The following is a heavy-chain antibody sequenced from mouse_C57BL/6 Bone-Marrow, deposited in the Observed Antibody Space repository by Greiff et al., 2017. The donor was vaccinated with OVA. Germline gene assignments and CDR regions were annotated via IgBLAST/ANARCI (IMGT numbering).Heavy chain of an antibody. CDR1: GFNIKDDY. D-gene: IGHD3-3*01. V-gene: IGHV14-4*01. Sequence: VQLQQSGAELVRPGASVKLSCTASGFNIKDDYMHWVKQRPEQGLEWIGWIDPENGDTEYASKFQGKATITADTSSNTAYLQLSSLTSEDTAVYYCTGWNYYAMDYWGQGTSVTVSS. J-gene: IGHJ4*01. CDR3: TGWNYYAMDY. CDR2: IDPENGDT.